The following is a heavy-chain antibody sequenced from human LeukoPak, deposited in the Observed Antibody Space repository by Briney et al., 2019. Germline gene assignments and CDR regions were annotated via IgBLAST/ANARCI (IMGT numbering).Heavy chain of an antibody. D-gene: IGHD2-15*01. V-gene: IGHV3-21*01. CDR2: TSSSTCYI. CDR1: GFTFSSYG. Sequence: GGSLRLSYAASGFTFSSYGMHWVRQAPGKGLEWVSSTSSSTCYIYYADSVKGRFTISRDNAKNSLYLQMNSLRAEDTAVYYCARDRVGYCSGGSCYSVRNWFDPWGQGTLVTVSS. CDR3: ARDRVGYCSGGSCYSVRNWFDP. J-gene: IGHJ5*02.